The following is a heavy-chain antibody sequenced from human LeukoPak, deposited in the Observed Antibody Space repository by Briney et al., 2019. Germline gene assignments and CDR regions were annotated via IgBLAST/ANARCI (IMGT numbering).Heavy chain of an antibody. J-gene: IGHJ4*02. D-gene: IGHD2-15*01. V-gene: IGHV3-30*04. Sequence: PGRSLRLSCAASGFTFSTYAMHWVRQAPGKGLEWVAVISYDGSHKYYADSVKGRFTISRDNSKNTLYLQMNRLRAEDTAVYYCARGRVLVVAASNFIDYCGQGTLVTVSS. CDR1: GFTFSTYA. CDR2: ISYDGSHK. CDR3: ARGRVLVVAASNFIDY.